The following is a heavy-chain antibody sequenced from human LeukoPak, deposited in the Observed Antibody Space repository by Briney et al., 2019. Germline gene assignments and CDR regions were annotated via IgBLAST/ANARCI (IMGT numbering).Heavy chain of an antibody. CDR1: GFSVSSRA. Sequence: KSGGSLRLSCAASGFSVSSRAMSWVRQAPGKGLEWVSTISNSGYNTWYADSVKGRFTISRDNSQNTLYLQMGSLRAEDTALYFCARHDGSSFIYYVDHWGHGALVTVSS. CDR2: ISNSGYNT. J-gene: IGHJ4*01. V-gene: IGHV3-23*01. D-gene: IGHD1-26*01. CDR3: ARHDGSSFIYYVDH.